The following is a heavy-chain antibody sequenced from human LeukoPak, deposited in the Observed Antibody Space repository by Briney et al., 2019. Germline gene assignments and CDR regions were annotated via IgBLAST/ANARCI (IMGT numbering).Heavy chain of an antibody. CDR1: GDSISSGDYY. CDR2: IDYSGNT. J-gene: IGHJ4*02. D-gene: IGHD3-10*01. V-gene: IGHV4-30-4*01. CDR3: ARGLGSGSIPRNYFDY. Sequence: SQTLSLTCPVSGDSISSGDYYWCWIRQPPGKGLEWIGYIDYSGNTYYNPSLKSRVTISVDTSKNQFSLKLSSVTAADTAVYYCARGLGSGSIPRNYFDYWGQGTLVTVSS.